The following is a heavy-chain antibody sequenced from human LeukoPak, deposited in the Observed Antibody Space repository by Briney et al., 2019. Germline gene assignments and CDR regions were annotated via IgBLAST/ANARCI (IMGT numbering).Heavy chain of an antibody. CDR3: AKSAARPNPSSQFDP. CDR1: GFTVSSNY. J-gene: IGHJ5*02. CDR2: IYSGGST. Sequence: GGSLRLSCAASGFTVSSNYMSWVRQAPGKGLEWVSVIYSGGSTYYADSAKGRFTISRHNSKNTLYLQMNSLRAEDTAVYYCAKSAARPNPSSQFDPWGQGTLVTVSS. D-gene: IGHD6-6*01. V-gene: IGHV3-53*01.